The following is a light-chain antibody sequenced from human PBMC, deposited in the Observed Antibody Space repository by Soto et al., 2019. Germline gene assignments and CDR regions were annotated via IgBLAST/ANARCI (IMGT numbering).Light chain of an antibody. CDR1: SGHSSDA. CDR2: VNSDGSH. CDR3: QTWGIGGDVV. Sequence: QSVLTQPPSASASLGASVKLTCTLSSGHSSDAIAWHQQQPEKGPRYMMKVNSDGSHKKGDGIPDRFSGSTSGAERYLTISSLHSEDEADYYCQTWGIGGDVVFGGGTKVTVL. V-gene: IGLV4-69*01. J-gene: IGLJ2*01.